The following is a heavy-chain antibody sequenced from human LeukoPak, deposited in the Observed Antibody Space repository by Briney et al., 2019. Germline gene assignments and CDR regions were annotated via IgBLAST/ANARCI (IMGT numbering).Heavy chain of an antibody. D-gene: IGHD6-13*01. V-gene: IGHV3-66*02. J-gene: IGHJ1*01. CDR2: IYSGGST. CDR1: GFTVSSNY. CDR3: ARETAAGTGEYFQH. Sequence: GGSLRLSCAASGFTVSSNYMNWVRQAPGKGLEWVSVIYSGGSTYYADSVKGRFTISRDNSKNTLYLQMNSLRAEDTAVYYCARETAAGTGEYFQHWGQGTLVTVSS.